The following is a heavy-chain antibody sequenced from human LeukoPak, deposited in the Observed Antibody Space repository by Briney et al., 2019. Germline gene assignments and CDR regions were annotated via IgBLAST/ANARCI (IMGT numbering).Heavy chain of an antibody. CDR1: GGSISSYY. Sequence: SETLSLTCTVSGGSISSYYWSWIRQPPGKGLEWIGYIYYSGSTNYNPSLKSRVTISVDTSKNQFSLKLSSVTAADTAVYYCARGSGRYFDWLPYFDYWGQGTLVTVSS. J-gene: IGHJ4*02. CDR3: ARGSGRYFDWLPYFDY. V-gene: IGHV4-59*01. CDR2: IYYSGST. D-gene: IGHD3-9*01.